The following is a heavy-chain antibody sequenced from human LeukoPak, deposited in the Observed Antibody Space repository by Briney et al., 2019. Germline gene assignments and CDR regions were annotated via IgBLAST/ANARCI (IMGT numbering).Heavy chain of an antibody. CDR2: IKQDGSEK. V-gene: IGHV3-7*01. D-gene: IGHD5-24*01. Sequence: GGSLRLSCAASGFTFSSYWMSWVRQAPGKGLEWVANIKQDGSEKYYVDSVKGRFTISRDNSKNTLYLQMKSLRAEDTAVYFCARLDREGYYFPYYFDYWGQGTRVTVSS. J-gene: IGHJ4*02. CDR1: GFTFSSYW. CDR3: ARLDREGYYFPYYFDY.